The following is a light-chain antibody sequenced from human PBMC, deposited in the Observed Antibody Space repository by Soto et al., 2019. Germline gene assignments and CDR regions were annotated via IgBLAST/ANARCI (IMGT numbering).Light chain of an antibody. Sequence: EIVLTQSPGTPPLSPGATATLSCRASQSVSSNYLDWFQQKSGQAPRPLIYDTSSRATGIPDRFSGSGSGTGFTLTISRLEPNDFAVYYCHHYGKSPIYTFGPGTKVDFK. CDR2: DTS. J-gene: IGKJ3*01. CDR1: QSVSSNY. V-gene: IGKV3-20*01. CDR3: HHYGKSPIYT.